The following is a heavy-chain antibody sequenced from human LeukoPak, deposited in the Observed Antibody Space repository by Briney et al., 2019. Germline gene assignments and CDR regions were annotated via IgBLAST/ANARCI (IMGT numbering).Heavy chain of an antibody. CDR1: GFTFSSYA. V-gene: IGHV3-30-3*01. Sequence: GGSLRLSCAASGFTFSSYAMHWVRQAPGKGLEWVAVISYDGSNKYYADSVKGRFTISRDNSKNTLYLQMNSLRAEDTAVYYCAKDFPRYYYYYGMDVWGQGTTVTVSS. CDR2: ISYDGSNK. CDR3: AKDFPRYYYYYGMDV. J-gene: IGHJ6*02.